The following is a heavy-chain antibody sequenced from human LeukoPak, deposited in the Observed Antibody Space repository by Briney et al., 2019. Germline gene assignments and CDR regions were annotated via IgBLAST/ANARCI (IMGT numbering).Heavy chain of an antibody. CDR1: GFIFDDYA. CDR2: ISWNSGSI. Sequence: GGSLRLSCAASGFIFDDYAMHWVRQAPGKGLEWVSGISWNSGSIGYADSVKGRFTISRDNAKNSLYLQMNSLRAEDTAVYYCAKDSFIVGATYTFDYWGQGTLVTVSS. CDR3: AKDSFIVGATYTFDY. J-gene: IGHJ4*02. D-gene: IGHD1-26*01. V-gene: IGHV3-9*01.